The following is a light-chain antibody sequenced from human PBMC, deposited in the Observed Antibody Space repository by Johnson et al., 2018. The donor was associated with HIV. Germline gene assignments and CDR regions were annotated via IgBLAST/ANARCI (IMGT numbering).Light chain of an antibody. CDR1: SSNIGNNY. J-gene: IGLJ1*01. V-gene: IGLV1-51*02. Sequence: QSVLTQPPSVSAAPGQKVTISCSGSSSNIGNNYVSWYQQLPGTAPKLLIYENNKRPSGITDRFSGSKSGTSATLGITGLQTGDEADYYCGTWDSSLSAEVIGTVTKVTVL. CDR2: ENN. CDR3: GTWDSSLSAEV.